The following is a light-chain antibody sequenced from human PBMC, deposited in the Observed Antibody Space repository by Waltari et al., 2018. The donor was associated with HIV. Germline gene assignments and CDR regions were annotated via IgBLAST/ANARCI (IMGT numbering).Light chain of an antibody. V-gene: IGLV2-14*01. CDR3: SSYASSNTLL. Sequence: QSALTQPASVSGSPGQSITISCTGTSRDVGGYNYVSWYQQHPGKAPKLMIYEVSNRPSGVSIRFSGSKSGNTASLTISGLQAEDEADYYCSSYASSNTLLFGGGTKLTVL. CDR2: EVS. J-gene: IGLJ3*02. CDR1: SRDVGGYNY.